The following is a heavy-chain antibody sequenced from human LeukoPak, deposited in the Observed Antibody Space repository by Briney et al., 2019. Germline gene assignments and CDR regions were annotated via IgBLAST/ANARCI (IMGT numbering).Heavy chain of an antibody. Sequence: GASVKVSCKASGYTFTGYYMHWVRQAPGQGLEWMGWINPNSGGTNYAQKFQGRVTMTRDTSISTAYMELSRLRSDDTAVYYCARVPEDCGGDCNDGFDYWAREPWSPSPQ. V-gene: IGHV1-2*02. J-gene: IGHJ4*02. CDR1: GYTFTGYY. CDR3: ARVPEDCGGDCNDGFDY. CDR2: INPNSGGT. D-gene: IGHD2-21*02.